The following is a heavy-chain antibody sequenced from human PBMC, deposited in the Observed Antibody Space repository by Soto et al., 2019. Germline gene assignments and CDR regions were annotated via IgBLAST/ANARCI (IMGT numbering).Heavy chain of an antibody. CDR3: ARDELCSSTSCYAVYYYYGMDV. Sequence: ASVKVSCKASGYTFTSYGISWVRQAPGQGLEWMGWISAYNGNTNYAQKLQGRVTMTTDTSTSTAYMELRSLRSDDTAVYYCARDELCSSTSCYAVYYYYGMDVWGQGTTVTVSS. D-gene: IGHD2-2*01. CDR1: GYTFTSYG. CDR2: ISAYNGNT. J-gene: IGHJ6*02. V-gene: IGHV1-18*01.